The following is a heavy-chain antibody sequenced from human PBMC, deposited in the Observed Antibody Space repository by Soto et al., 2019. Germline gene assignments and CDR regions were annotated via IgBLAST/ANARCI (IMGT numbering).Heavy chain of an antibody. Sequence: SVKVSCKASGGTFSSYTISWVRQAPGQGLEWMGRIIPILGIANYAQKFQGRVTITADKFTSTAYMELSSLRSEDTVVYYCARQGTKRLTSGDDAFDIWGQGTMVTVS. D-gene: IGHD3-16*01. CDR3: ARQGTKRLTSGDDAFDI. CDR1: GGTFSSYT. J-gene: IGHJ3*02. V-gene: IGHV1-69*02. CDR2: IIPILGIA.